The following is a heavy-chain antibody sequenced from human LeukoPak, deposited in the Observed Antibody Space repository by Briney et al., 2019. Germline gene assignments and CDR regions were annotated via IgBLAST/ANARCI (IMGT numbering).Heavy chain of an antibody. Sequence: GGSLRLSCAASGFTFSSYGMHWVRQAPGKGLEWVAVIRYGGSNKYYADSVKGRFTISRDNSKNTLYLQMNSPRTDDTAVYYCAKKRVDFNWNYAYSLDDWGQGTLVTVS. CDR3: AKKRVDFNWNYAYSLDD. J-gene: IGHJ4*02. D-gene: IGHD1-7*01. CDR2: IRYGGSNK. V-gene: IGHV3-30*18. CDR1: GFTFSSYG.